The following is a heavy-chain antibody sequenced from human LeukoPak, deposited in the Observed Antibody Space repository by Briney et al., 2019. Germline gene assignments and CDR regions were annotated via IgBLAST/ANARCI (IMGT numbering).Heavy chain of an antibody. V-gene: IGHV3-74*01. CDR3: ARDASYGDYVRYFQH. J-gene: IGHJ1*01. CDR1: GFTFSSYW. Sequence: GGSLRLSCAASGFTFSSYWMDWVRQAPGKGLVWVSRINSDGSSTSYADSVKGRFTISRDNAKNTLYLQMNSLRAEDTAVYYCARDASYGDYVRYFQHWGQGTLVTVSS. D-gene: IGHD4-17*01. CDR2: INSDGSST.